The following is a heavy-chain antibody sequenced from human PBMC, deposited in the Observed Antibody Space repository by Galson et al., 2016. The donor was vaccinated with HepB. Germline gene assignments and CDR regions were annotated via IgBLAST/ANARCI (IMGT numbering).Heavy chain of an antibody. V-gene: IGHV4-31*03. CDR3: ARGGRKGLWGYYFDY. D-gene: IGHD3-16*01. CDR2: IYHSGNA. Sequence: LSLTCTVSGGSISSGGYYWSWIRHHPGEGLEWIGYIYHSGNAYYNASLKSRVTISVDTSKNQFFLKLTSLTAADTAVYFCARGGRKGLWGYYFDYWGQGTLATVSS. CDR1: GGSISSGGYY. J-gene: IGHJ4*02.